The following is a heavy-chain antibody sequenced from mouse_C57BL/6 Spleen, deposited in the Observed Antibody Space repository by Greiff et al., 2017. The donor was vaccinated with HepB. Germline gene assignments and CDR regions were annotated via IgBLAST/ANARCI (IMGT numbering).Heavy chain of an antibody. CDR2: IDPETGGT. V-gene: IGHV1-15*01. CDR1: GYTFTDYE. CDR3: TRPFITTVVPDY. Sequence: QVQLQQSGAELVRPGASVTLSCKASGYTFTDYEMHWVKQTPVHGLEWIGAIDPETGGTAYNQKFKGKAILTADKSSSTAYMELRSLTSEDSAVYYCTRPFITTVVPDYWGQGTTLTVSS. D-gene: IGHD1-1*01. J-gene: IGHJ2*01.